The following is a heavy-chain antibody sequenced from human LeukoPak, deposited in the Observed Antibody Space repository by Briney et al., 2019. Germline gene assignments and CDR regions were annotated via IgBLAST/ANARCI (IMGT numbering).Heavy chain of an antibody. V-gene: IGHV3-48*02. D-gene: IGHD4-17*01. J-gene: IGHJ6*02. Sequence: GGSLRLSCAASGFTFSSYSMNWVRQAPGKGLEWVSYISSSSSTIYYADSVKGRFTISRDNAKNSLYLQVNSLRDEDTAVYYCARAVLCYGDYVCYGMDVWGQGTTVTVSS. CDR3: ARAVLCYGDYVCYGMDV. CDR1: GFTFSSYS. CDR2: ISSSSSTI.